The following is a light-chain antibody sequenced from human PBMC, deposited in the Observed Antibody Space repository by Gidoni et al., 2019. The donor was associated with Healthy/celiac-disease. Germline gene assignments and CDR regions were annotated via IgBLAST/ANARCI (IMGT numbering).Light chain of an antibody. CDR2: QDS. CDR1: KLGVKY. Sequence: SYGLTQRPSVSVSPGQTASITCSGDKLGVKYACWYQQKPCQSPVLVIYQDSKRPSGIPERFSGPNSGNTATLTISGTQAMYEAVYYCQVWDSGSVVFGGGTKLTVL. CDR3: QVWDSGSVV. V-gene: IGLV3-1*01. J-gene: IGLJ2*01.